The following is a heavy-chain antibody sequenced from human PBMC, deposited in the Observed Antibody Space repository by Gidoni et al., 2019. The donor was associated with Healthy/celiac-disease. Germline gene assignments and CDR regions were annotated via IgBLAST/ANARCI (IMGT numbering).Heavy chain of an antibody. CDR1: GGSIRSSNYY. J-gene: IGHJ4*02. CDR2: IYYSGST. Sequence: QLQLQESGPGLVKPSETLSLTCTVSGGSIRSSNYYWGWIRQPPGKGLEWIGSIYYSGSTDHSPSLKSRVTISVDTSKNQFSLKVRSVTAADTAVYYCVRQKRFDWPNYPFDYWGQGTLVTVSS. CDR3: VRQKRFDWPNYPFDY. D-gene: IGHD3-9*01. V-gene: IGHV4-39*01.